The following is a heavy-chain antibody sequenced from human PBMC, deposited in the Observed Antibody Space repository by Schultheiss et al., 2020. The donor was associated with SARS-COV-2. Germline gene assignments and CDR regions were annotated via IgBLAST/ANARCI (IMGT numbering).Heavy chain of an antibody. D-gene: IGHD4-17*01. CDR1: GYTFTSYD. V-gene: IGHV1-8*01. Sequence: ASVKVSCKASGYTFTSYDINWVRQATGQGLEWMGWMNPNSGNTGYAQKFQGRVTMTRNTSISTAYMELSSLRSEDTAVYYCARESSHDYGDCTFWFDPWGQGTLVTVSS. CDR3: ARESSHDYGDCTFWFDP. CDR2: MNPNSGNT. J-gene: IGHJ5*02.